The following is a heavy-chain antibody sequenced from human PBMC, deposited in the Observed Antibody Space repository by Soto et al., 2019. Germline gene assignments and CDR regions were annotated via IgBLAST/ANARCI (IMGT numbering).Heavy chain of an antibody. J-gene: IGHJ6*02. CDR1: GFTFSDYY. CDR2: ISSSGSTI. Sequence: PGGSLRLSCAASGFTFSDYYMSWIRQAPGKGLEWVSYISSSGSTIYYADSVKGRFTITRDNAENSLYLQMNSLRDEDTAVYYCARDQASVYYYGAGDYNGMNVWGQGTTVTVSS. D-gene: IGHD3-10*01. V-gene: IGHV3-11*04. CDR3: ARDQASVYYYGAGDYNGMNV.